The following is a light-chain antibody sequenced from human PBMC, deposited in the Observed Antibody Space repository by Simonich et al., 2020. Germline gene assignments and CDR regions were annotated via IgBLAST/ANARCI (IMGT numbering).Light chain of an antibody. J-gene: IGKJ2*01. V-gene: IGKV4-1*01. CDR3: QQYYSTPYT. CDR1: QSVLYSTNNKNY. CDR2: WAS. Sequence: DIVMTQSPDSLAVSLGERATINCKSSQSVLYSTNNKNYLAWYQPKPGQPPKLLIYWASTRESGVPDRFSGSGSGTDFPLTISSLQAEDVAVYYCQQYYSTPYTFGQGTKLEIK.